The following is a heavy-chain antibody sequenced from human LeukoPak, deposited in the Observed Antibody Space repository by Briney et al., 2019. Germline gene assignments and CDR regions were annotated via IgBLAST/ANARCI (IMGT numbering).Heavy chain of an antibody. Sequence: PSETLSLTCTVSGGSINSYYWNWIRQPPGKGLEWIGYIYHSGSTNYNPSLKSRVTISLDTSKNQFSLKLTSVTAADTAIYYCASIPLNTAGDDAFDIWGQGTMVTVSS. CDR1: GGSINSYY. CDR3: ASIPLNTAGDDAFDI. J-gene: IGHJ3*02. V-gene: IGHV4-59*01. CDR2: IYHSGST. D-gene: IGHD5-18*01.